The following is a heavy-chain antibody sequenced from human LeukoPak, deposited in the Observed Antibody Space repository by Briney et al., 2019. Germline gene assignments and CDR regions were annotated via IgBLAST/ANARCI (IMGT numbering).Heavy chain of an antibody. J-gene: IGHJ6*03. CDR2: IYTSGST. Sequence: SQTLSLTCTVSGGSISSGSYYWSWLRQPAGKGLEWIVRIYTSGSTNYNPSLKSRVTISVDTSKNQFSLKLSSVTAADTAVYYCARTTMVRGTYYMDAWGKGTTVTISS. V-gene: IGHV4-61*02. CDR1: GGSISSGSYY. CDR3: ARTTMVRGTYYMDA. D-gene: IGHD3-10*01.